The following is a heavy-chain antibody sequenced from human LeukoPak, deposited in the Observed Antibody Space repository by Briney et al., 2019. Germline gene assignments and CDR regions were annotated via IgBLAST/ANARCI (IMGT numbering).Heavy chain of an antibody. J-gene: IGHJ4*02. V-gene: IGHV4-34*01. CDR1: GGSFSGYY. CDR3: ARGDSSGWYYFDY. Sequence: SETLSLTCTVYGGSFSGYYWIWIRHPPGKGLEWIGEINHSGSSNYNPSLKSRVPISVDTSNNQFSLKVSSVTAAYTAVYYCARGDSSGWYYFDYWGQGTLVTVSS. D-gene: IGHD6-19*01. CDR2: INHSGSS.